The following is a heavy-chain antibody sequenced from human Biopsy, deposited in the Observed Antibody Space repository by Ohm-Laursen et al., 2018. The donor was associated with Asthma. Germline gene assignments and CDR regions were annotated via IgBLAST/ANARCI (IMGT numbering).Heavy chain of an antibody. CDR1: GFTFGDYW. V-gene: IGHV3-7*01. D-gene: IGHD3-3*02. CDR3: ARTFHFWSPYHAEHYQL. CDR2: IKHDGTEK. Sequence: LSLTCAASGFTFGDYWMSWVRQVPGKGLEWVANIKHDGTEKNHVDSLKGRFTTSRDNAKNSLYLQMNSLRAEDTAVYYCARTFHFWSPYHAEHYQLWGQGTLVTVSS. J-gene: IGHJ1*01.